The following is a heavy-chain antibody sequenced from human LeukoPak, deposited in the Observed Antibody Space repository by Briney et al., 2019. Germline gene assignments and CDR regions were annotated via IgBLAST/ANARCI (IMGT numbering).Heavy chain of an antibody. V-gene: IGHV1-69*13. CDR3: ARDAIQYDFWSGFAFDP. J-gene: IGHJ5*02. D-gene: IGHD3-3*01. CDR1: GGTFSSYA. Sequence: SVKVSCKASGGTFSSYAISWVRQAPGQGLEWMGGIIPTFGTANYAQKFQGRVTITADESTSTAYMELSSLRSEDTAVYYCARDAIQYDFWSGFAFDPWGQGTLVTVSS. CDR2: IIPTFGTA.